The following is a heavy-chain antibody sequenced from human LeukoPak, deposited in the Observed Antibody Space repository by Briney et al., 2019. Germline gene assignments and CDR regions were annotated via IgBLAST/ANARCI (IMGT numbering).Heavy chain of an antibody. CDR2: INQNGVEK. CDR3: ARDGTAAGLYFDL. CDR1: GFTFTSYW. D-gene: IGHD6-13*01. Sequence: GGSLRLSCVVSGFTFTSYWMNWVRQAPGKGLEWVASINQNGVEKSSVDSVKGRFTISRDNAKNSLYLQMSSLRAEDTAVYYCARDGTAAGLYFDLWGQGTLVTVSS. J-gene: IGHJ4*01. V-gene: IGHV3-7*01.